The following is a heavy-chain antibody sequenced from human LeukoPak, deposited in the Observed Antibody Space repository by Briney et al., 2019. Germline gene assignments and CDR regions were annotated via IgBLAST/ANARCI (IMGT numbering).Heavy chain of an antibody. CDR1: GFTFSSYG. D-gene: IGHD3-22*01. V-gene: IGHV3-30*02. CDR2: IRYDGSNK. CDR3: AKRGGINHDSSGYFDY. Sequence: PGGSLRLSCAASGFTFSSYGLHRVRQAPGKGLEWVAFIRYDGSNKNYADSVKGRFTISRDNSKNTLYLQTNSLGAEDTAVYYCAKRGGINHDSSGYFDYWGQGTLVTVSS. J-gene: IGHJ4*02.